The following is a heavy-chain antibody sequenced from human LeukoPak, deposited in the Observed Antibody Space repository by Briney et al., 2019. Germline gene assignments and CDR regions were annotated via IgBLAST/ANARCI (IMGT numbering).Heavy chain of an antibody. CDR1: GFSLSTSGVG. Sequence: SGPTLVNPTQTLTLTCTFSGFSLSTSGVGVGWIRQPPGKALEWLALIYWEDGKHYIPSLKSRLTITKGASKNQVVLTMTKMDPVDTATYHCAHRRRYYDSSGYHFDYWGQGTLVTVSS. CDR3: AHRRRYYDSSGYHFDY. J-gene: IGHJ4*02. D-gene: IGHD3-22*01. CDR2: IYWEDGK. V-gene: IGHV2-5*02.